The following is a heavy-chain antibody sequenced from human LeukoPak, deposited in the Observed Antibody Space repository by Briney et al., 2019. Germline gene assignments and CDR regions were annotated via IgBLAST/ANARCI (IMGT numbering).Heavy chain of an antibody. CDR3: ARGITMVRGVTHYYFDY. CDR1: GGSFSGYY. CDR2: INRSGST. D-gene: IGHD3-10*01. J-gene: IGHJ4*02. Sequence: SETLSLTCAVYGGSFSGYYWSWIRQPPGKGLEWIGEINRSGSTNYNPSLKSRVTISVDTSKNQFSLKLSSVTAADTAVYYCARGITMVRGVTHYYFDYWGQGTLVTVSS. V-gene: IGHV4-34*01.